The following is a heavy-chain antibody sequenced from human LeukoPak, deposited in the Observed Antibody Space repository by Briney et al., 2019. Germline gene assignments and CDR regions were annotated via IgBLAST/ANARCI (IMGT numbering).Heavy chain of an antibody. CDR3: AKDGTAMATYLDY. D-gene: IGHD5-18*01. CDR1: GFTFDDYA. J-gene: IGHJ4*02. CDR2: ISWDGGST. V-gene: IGHV3-43D*03. Sequence: PGGSLRLSCAASGFTFDDYAMHWVRQAPGKGLEWVSLISWDGGSTYYADSVKGRFTISRDNSKNSLYLQMNSLRAEDTALYYCAKDGTAMATYLDYWGQGTLVTVSS.